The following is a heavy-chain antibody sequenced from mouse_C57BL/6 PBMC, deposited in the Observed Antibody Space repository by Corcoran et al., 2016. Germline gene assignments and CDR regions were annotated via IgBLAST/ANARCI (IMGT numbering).Heavy chain of an antibody. J-gene: IGHJ3*01. Sequence: QIQLVQSGPELKKPGETVKISCKASGYTFTTYGMSWVKQAPGKGLKWMGWINTYSGVPTYADDFKGRFAFSLETSASTAYLQINNLKNEDTATYFCAPPPWFAYWGQGTLVTVSA. CDR2: INTYSGVP. V-gene: IGHV9-3*01. CDR3: APPPWFAY. CDR1: GYTFTTYG.